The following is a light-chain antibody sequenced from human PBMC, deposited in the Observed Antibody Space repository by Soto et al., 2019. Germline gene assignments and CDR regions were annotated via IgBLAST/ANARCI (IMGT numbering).Light chain of an antibody. J-gene: IGKJ5*01. CDR2: GAS. CDR3: QQYHIRPYT. CDR1: QSVSNNY. V-gene: IGKV3-20*01. Sequence: EIVLTQSPGTLSLSPGERATLSCRASQSVSNNYLAWYQQKPGQAPRLLIYGASNRATGIPARFSGSGSGTDFTLTISSLQSEDLAIYYCQQYHIRPYTFGQGTRLEIK.